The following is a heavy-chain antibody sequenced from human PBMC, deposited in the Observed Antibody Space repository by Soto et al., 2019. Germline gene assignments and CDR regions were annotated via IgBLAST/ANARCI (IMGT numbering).Heavy chain of an antibody. CDR2: IYPGDSDT. CDR1: GYSFTSYW. Sequence: PGESLKISCKGSGYSFTSYWIGWVRQMPGKGLEWMGIIYPGDSDTRYSPSFQGQVTISADKSISTAYLQWSSLKASDTAMYYCARPFYDYYDTAVIGGMDVWGQGTTVTVYS. J-gene: IGHJ6*02. V-gene: IGHV5-51*01. CDR3: ARPFYDYYDTAVIGGMDV. D-gene: IGHD3-22*01.